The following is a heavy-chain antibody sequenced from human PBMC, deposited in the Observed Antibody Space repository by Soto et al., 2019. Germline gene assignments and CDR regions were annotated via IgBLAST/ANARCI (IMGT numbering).Heavy chain of an antibody. D-gene: IGHD2-15*01. Sequence: EVQLLESGGGLVQPGGSLRLSCTASGITISNYPMSWVRQAPGKGLDWVSGISGSGDRTYYADSAKGRFTISKDISKKSLSLQLDSLGVDDTAVYFCVKDDGGSPSTPPLWGQGTLVTVSS. CDR3: VKDDGGSPSTPPL. V-gene: IGHV3-23*01. J-gene: IGHJ4*02. CDR1: GITISNYP. CDR2: ISGSGDRT.